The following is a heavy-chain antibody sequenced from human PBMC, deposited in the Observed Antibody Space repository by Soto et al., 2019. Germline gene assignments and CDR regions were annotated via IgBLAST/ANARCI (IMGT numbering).Heavy chain of an antibody. CDR3: ARRTMVRGVINYYYYGMDV. CDR1: GYSFTSYW. V-gene: IGHV5-51*01. J-gene: IGHJ6*02. CDR2: IYPGDSDT. D-gene: IGHD3-10*01. Sequence: GESLKISCKGSGYSFTSYWIGWVRQMPGKGLEWMGIIYPGDSDTRYSPSFQGQVTISADKSISTAYLQWSSLKASDTAMYYCARRTMVRGVINYYYYGMDVWGQGSTVTVSS.